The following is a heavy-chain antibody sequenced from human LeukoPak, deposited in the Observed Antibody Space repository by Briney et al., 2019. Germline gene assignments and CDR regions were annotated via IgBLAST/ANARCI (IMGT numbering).Heavy chain of an antibody. CDR3: ARAHIVAAGKSLVPHNYGMDV. J-gene: IGHJ6*02. CDR1: GYTFTSYD. CDR2: MSPSGGST. V-gene: IGHV1-46*01. Sequence: ASVKVSCKASGYTFTSYDINWVRQAPGQGLEWMGVMSPSGGSTTYAQKFQGRVTMTRDTSTSTIYMELSSLRSEDTAVYYCARAHIVAAGKSLVPHNYGMDVWGQGTTVTVSS. D-gene: IGHD6-13*01.